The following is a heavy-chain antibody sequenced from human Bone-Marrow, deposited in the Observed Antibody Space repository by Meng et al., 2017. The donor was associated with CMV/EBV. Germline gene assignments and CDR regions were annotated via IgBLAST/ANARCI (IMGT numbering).Heavy chain of an antibody. CDR1: GFTFSSYG. CDR2: IRYDGSNK. V-gene: IGHV3-30*02. CDR3: ANLHTGVHPY. J-gene: IGHJ4*02. D-gene: IGHD2-8*02. Sequence: GESLKISCAASGFTFSSYGMHWVRQAPGKGLEWVAFIRYDGSNKYYADSVKGRFTISRDNSKSTLYLQMNSLRAEDTAVYHCANLHTGVHPYWGQGTLVTVSS.